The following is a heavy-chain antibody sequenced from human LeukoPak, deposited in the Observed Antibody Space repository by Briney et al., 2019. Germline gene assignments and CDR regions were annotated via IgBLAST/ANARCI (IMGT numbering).Heavy chain of an antibody. CDR1: GFNVSANY. V-gene: IGHV3-23*01. Sequence: GGSLRLSCAASGFNVSANYMTWVRQAPGKGLEWVSAISGRVDSTYYADSVKGRFTISRDNSKNTLYLQMNSLRAEDTAVYYCAKWGDYDILTGYYDPDYWGQGTLVTVSS. D-gene: IGHD3-9*01. J-gene: IGHJ4*02. CDR2: ISGRVDST. CDR3: AKWGDYDILTGYYDPDY.